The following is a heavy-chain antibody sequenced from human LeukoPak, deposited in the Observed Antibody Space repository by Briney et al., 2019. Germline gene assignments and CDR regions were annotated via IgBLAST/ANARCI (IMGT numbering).Heavy chain of an antibody. CDR3: AKERLSSGYFDY. V-gene: IGHV3-23*01. CDR1: GFTFSAYA. CDR2: IIGSGGRT. D-gene: IGHD3-22*01. J-gene: IGHJ4*02. Sequence: PGGSLRLSCAASGFTFSAYAMSWVRQAPGRGLEWVSAIIGSGGRTYYADSVKGRFTISRDNSKNTLYLQMNSLRAEDTAVYYCAKERLSSGYFDYWGQGTLVTVSS.